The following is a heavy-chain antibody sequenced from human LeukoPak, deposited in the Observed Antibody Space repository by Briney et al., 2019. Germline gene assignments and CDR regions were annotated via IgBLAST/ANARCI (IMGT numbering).Heavy chain of an antibody. CDR3: VRGCNRASCPYYFDS. D-gene: IGHD2/OR15-2a*01. Sequence: GGSLRLSCAASGFTFSSYSMNWVRQAPGKGLEWVSSISTSSSYIHYADSVKGRSTISRDNAENSLYLQMNSLRAEDTAVYYCVRGCNRASCPYYFDSWAQGTLVTVSS. CDR1: GFTFSSYS. V-gene: IGHV3-21*06. J-gene: IGHJ4*02. CDR2: ISTSSSYI.